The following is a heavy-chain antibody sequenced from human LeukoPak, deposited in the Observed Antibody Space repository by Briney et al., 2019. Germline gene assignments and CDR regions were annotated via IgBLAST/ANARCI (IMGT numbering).Heavy chain of an antibody. D-gene: IGHD6-19*01. Sequence: GGSLRLSCAASGFTFSNYAMSWVRQAPGKGLEWVSALSGSGGSTYYADSVKGRFTISRDNSKNTLYLQMNSLRAEDTAVYYCARGPGIAVYWGQGTLVTVSS. CDR3: ARGPGIAVY. CDR1: GFTFSNYA. J-gene: IGHJ4*02. CDR2: LSGSGGST. V-gene: IGHV3-23*01.